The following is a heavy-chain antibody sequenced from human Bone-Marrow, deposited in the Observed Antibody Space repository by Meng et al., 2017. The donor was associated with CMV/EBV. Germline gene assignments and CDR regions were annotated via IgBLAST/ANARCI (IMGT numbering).Heavy chain of an antibody. CDR1: GFTFSNAW. D-gene: IGHD2-2*01. CDR3: TTDFLDCSSTSCMDY. J-gene: IGHJ4*02. V-gene: IGHV3-15*01. Sequence: GESLKISCAAPGFTFSNAWMSWVRQAPGKGLEWVGRIKSKTDGGTTDYAAPVKGRFTISRDDSKNTLYLQMNSLKTEDTAVYYCTTDFLDCSSTSCMDYWGQGTLVTVSS. CDR2: IKSKTDGGTT.